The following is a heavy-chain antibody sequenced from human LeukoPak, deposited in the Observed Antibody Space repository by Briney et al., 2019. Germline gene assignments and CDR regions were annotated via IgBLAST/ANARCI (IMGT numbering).Heavy chain of an antibody. D-gene: IGHD3-10*01. CDR3: ARDPYYYGPGSYSPLDY. J-gene: IGHJ4*02. V-gene: IGHV4-4*07. CDR1: GGSISSYY. CDR2: IYTNGST. Sequence: SETLSLTCTVSGGSISSYYWSWIRQPAGKGLEWIGRIYTNGSTNYNPSLKSRVTMSVDTSKNQFSLKLSSVTAADTAVYYCARDPYYYGPGSYSPLDYWGQGTLVTVSS.